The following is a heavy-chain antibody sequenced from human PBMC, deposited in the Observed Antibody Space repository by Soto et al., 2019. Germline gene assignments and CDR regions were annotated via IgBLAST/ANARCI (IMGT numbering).Heavy chain of an antibody. J-gene: IGHJ6*02. CDR2: ISGSGGST. V-gene: IGHV3-23*01. CDR1: GFTFSSYA. CDR3: AKFRGGYGFYYDSYYGMDV. Sequence: GESLKISCAASGFTFSSYAMSWVRQAPGKGLEWVSAISGSGGSTYYADSVKGRFTISRDNSKNTLYLQMNSLRAEETAVYYCAKFRGGYGFYYDSYYGMDVWGQGTTVTVSS. D-gene: IGHD5-12*01.